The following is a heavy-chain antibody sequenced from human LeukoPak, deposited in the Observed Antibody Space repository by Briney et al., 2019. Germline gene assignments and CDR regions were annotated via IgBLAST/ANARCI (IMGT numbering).Heavy chain of an antibody. CDR2: IYYSGST. CDR1: GGSISSGDYY. CDR3: ASFFLDSSGPLPDY. Sequence: PSQTLSLTCTVSGGSISSGDYYWRWIRQPQGKGLEWIGYIYYSGSTYYNPSLKSRVTISVDTSKNQFSLKLSSVTAADTALYYCASFFLDSSGPLPDYWGQGTLVTVSS. V-gene: IGHV4-30-4*08. D-gene: IGHD3-22*01. J-gene: IGHJ4*02.